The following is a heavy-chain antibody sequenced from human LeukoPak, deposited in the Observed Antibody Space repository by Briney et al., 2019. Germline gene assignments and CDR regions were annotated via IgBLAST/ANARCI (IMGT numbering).Heavy chain of an antibody. CDR3: ALMIGTYYYDSSGP. J-gene: IGHJ5*02. D-gene: IGHD3-22*01. V-gene: IGHV1-69-2*01. CDR1: GYTFTDYY. Sequence: ASVKVSCKVSGYTFTDYYMHWVQQAPGKGLEWMGLVDPEDGETIYAEKFQGRVTITADKSTSTAYMELSSLRSEDTAVYYCALMIGTYYYDSSGPWGQGTLVTVSS. CDR2: VDPEDGET.